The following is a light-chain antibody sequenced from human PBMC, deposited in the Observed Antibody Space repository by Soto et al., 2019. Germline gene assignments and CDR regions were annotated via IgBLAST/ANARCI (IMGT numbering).Light chain of an antibody. CDR2: EVS. V-gene: IGLV2-14*01. CDR3: GSYTSSRIYV. CDR1: SSDVGGYNY. J-gene: IGLJ1*01. Sequence: QSALTQPASVSVSPGQSITISCTGTSSDVGGYNYVSWYQQHPGKAPKLMIYEVSNRPSGVSDRFSGSKSGNTASLTISGLQAEDEADYYCGSYTSSRIYVFGAGTQV.